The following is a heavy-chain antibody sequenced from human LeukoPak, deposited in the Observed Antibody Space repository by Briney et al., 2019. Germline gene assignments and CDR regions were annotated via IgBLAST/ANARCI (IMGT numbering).Heavy chain of an antibody. CDR3: ARGSGSGSYLIYYYYGMDV. CDR1: GYTFTSYD. V-gene: IGHV1-8*01. D-gene: IGHD3-10*01. Sequence: ASVKVSCKASGYTFTSYDINWVRQATGQGLEWMGWMNPYSGNTGYAQKFQGRVTMTRNTSISTAYMELSSLRSEDTAVYYCARGSGSGSYLIYYYYGMDVWGQGTTVTVSS. CDR2: MNPYSGNT. J-gene: IGHJ6*02.